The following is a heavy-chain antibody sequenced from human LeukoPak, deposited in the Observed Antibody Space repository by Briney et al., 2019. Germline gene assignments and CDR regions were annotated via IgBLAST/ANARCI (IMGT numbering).Heavy chain of an antibody. Sequence: GGSLRLSCAASGFTFSSYAMSWVRQAPGKGLEWVSAISGSGGSTYYADSVKGRFTISRDNSKHTLYLQMNNLRAEDTAVYYCAKARSGYDYQVEYWGQGTLVTVSS. V-gene: IGHV3-23*01. CDR3: AKARSGYDYQVEY. J-gene: IGHJ4*02. CDR1: GFTFSSYA. CDR2: ISGSGGST. D-gene: IGHD3-22*01.